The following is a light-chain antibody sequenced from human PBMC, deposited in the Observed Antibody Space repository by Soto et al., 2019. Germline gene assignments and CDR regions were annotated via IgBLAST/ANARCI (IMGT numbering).Light chain of an antibody. V-gene: IGLV1-40*01. CDR3: QSYDSSLSGSVV. CDR1: SSNIGAGYD. J-gene: IGLJ2*01. Sequence: QSVLTQPPSVSGAPGQRVTISCTGSSSNIGAGYDVHWYQQLPGTAPKLLIYGNSNRPSGXPDRFSGSKSGTSASLPITGLQAEDEADYYCQSYDSSLSGSVVFGGGTKLTVL. CDR2: GNS.